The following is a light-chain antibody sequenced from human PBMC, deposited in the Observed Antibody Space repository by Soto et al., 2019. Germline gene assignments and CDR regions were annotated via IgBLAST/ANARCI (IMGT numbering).Light chain of an antibody. J-gene: IGLJ3*02. Sequence: QAVVTQPPSVSGAPGQRVTISCSGSSSNIGAEYDVHWYQQLPGTAPKVLIYGNSNRPSGVPDRFSGSKSGTSASLAITGLQAADEADYYCQSYDISLNAWVFGGGTKVTVL. CDR3: QSYDISLNAWV. CDR2: GNS. CDR1: SSNIGAEYD. V-gene: IGLV1-40*01.